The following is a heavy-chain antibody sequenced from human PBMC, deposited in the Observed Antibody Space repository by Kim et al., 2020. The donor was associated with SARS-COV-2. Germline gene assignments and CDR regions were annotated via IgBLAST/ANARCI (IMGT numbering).Heavy chain of an antibody. J-gene: IGHJ2*01. CDR1: GGSISSGGYY. V-gene: IGHV4-31*03. CDR2: IYYSGNL. Sequence: SETLSLTCSVSGGSISSGGYYWSWIRQHPGKGLEWIGYIYYSGNLYFNPSLKSRVTISVDTSENQFSLKLSSVAAADTAVYYCARLRSGYDFNHWYFDLWGRGTLVTVSS. D-gene: IGHD5-12*01. CDR3: ARLRSGYDFNHWYFDL.